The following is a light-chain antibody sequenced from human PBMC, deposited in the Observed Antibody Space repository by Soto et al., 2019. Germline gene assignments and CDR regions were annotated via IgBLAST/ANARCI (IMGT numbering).Light chain of an antibody. CDR1: ISDVGGFNF. J-gene: IGLJ1*01. Sequence: QSVLTQPASVSGSPGQSITISCTGTISDVGGFNFVSWYQQHPGKAPRLMIYEVTYRPSGVSSRFSGSKSGNTASLTISGLQADDEADYYCSSFTSHTSRYVFGTGTKVTVL. CDR2: EVT. V-gene: IGLV2-14*03. CDR3: SSFTSHTSRYV.